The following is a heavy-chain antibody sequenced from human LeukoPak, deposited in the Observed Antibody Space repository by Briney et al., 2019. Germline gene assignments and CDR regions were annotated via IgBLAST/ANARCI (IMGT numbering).Heavy chain of an antibody. CDR2: ISSSSSYT. Sequence: GGSLRLSCAASGFTFSDYYMSWIRQAPGKGLEWVSYISSSSSYTNYADSVKGRFTISRDNAKNSLYLQMNSLRAEDTAVYYCASLHYDILTGYSTYGMDVWGEGTTVTVSS. D-gene: IGHD3-9*01. CDR3: ASLHYDILTGYSTYGMDV. V-gene: IGHV3-11*03. J-gene: IGHJ6*04. CDR1: GFTFSDYY.